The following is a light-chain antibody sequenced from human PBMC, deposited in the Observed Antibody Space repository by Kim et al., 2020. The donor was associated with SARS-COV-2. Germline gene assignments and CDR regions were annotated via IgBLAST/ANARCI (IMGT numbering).Light chain of an antibody. Sequence: GQSVTFSCTRTSSDVGDYNRVSWYQQPPGTAPNLIIYDVNNRPSGVPDRFSGSKSGNAASLTISGLQAEDEADYYCSSYSSRSTFLFGGGTQLTVL. CDR3: SSYSSRSTFL. CDR2: DVN. V-gene: IGLV2-18*02. J-gene: IGLJ2*01. CDR1: SSDVGDYNR.